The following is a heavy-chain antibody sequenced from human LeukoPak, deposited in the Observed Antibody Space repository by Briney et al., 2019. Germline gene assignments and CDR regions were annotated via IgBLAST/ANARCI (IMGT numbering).Heavy chain of an antibody. CDR1: GYSFTSYW. CDR2: IYPADSDT. D-gene: IGHD1-1*01. J-gene: IGHJ3*02. CDR3: ARPYGTTGTTPQYHDAFDI. Sequence: GESLKISCKGSGYSFTSYWIGWVRQMPGKGLEWMGIIYPADSDTRYSPSFQGQVTISADKSISTAYLQWSSLKASDTAMYYCARPYGTTGTTPQYHDAFDIWGQGTMVTVSS. V-gene: IGHV5-51*01.